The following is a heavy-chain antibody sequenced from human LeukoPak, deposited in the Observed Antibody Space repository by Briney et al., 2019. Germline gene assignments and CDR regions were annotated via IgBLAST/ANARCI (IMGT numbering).Heavy chain of an antibody. D-gene: IGHD3-22*01. CDR2: IIPIFGTA. J-gene: IGHJ3*02. CDR3: ARTVGVVAQTGGAFDI. Sequence: GASVKVSCKASGGTFSSYAISWVRQAPGQGLEWMGGIIPIFGTANYAQKFQGRVTITADESTSTARMELSSLRSEDTAVYYCARTVGVVAQTGGAFDIWGQGTMVTVSS. V-gene: IGHV1-69*13. CDR1: GGTFSSYA.